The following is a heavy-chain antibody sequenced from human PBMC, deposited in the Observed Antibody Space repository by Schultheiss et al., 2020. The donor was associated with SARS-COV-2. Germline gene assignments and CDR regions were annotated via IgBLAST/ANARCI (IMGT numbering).Heavy chain of an antibody. CDR3: ARGYYDILTGYYYFDY. J-gene: IGHJ4*02. D-gene: IGHD3-9*01. CDR1: GGSFSGYY. CDR2: IYTSGST. Sequence: SETLSLTCAVYGGSFSGYYWSWIRQPPGKGLEWIGRIYTSGSTNYNPSLKSRVTISVDTSKNQFSLKMSSVTAADTAVYYCARGYYDILTGYYYFDYWGQGTLVTVSS. V-gene: IGHV4-59*10.